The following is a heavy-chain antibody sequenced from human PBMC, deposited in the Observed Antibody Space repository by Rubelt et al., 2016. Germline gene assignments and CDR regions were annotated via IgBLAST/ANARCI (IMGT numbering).Heavy chain of an antibody. CDR3: ARLAPEIAATIKEAFDV. Sequence: QLQLQESGPGLVKPSETLSLTCTVSGGSISSSSYYWGWIRQPPGKGLEWIGYIYYTGSTNYNPSLSGRVPIPLAKSQSSRRLSSVTAADTAVYYCARLAPEIAATIKEAFDVWGQGTVVTVSS. V-gene: IGHV4-61*05. J-gene: IGHJ3*01. CDR2: IYYTGST. CDR1: GGSISSSSYY. D-gene: IGHD6-25*01.